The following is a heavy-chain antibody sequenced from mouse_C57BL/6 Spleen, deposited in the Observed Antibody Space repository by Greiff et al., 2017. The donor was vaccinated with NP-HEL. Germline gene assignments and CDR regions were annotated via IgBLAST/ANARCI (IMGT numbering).Heavy chain of an antibody. CDR3: ARDPIYYYGSSYSYFDY. V-gene: IGHV5-17*01. Sequence: EVKLMESGGGLVKPGGSLKLSCAASGFTFSDYGMHWVRQAPEKGLEWVAYISSGSSTIYYADTVKGRFTISRDNAKNTLFLQMTSLRSEDTAMYYCARDPIYYYGSSYSYFDYWGQGTTLTVSS. CDR2: ISSGSSTI. CDR1: GFTFSDYG. J-gene: IGHJ2*01. D-gene: IGHD1-1*01.